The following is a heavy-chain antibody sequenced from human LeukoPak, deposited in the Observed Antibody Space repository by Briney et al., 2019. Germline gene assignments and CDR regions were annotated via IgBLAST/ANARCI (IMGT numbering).Heavy chain of an antibody. J-gene: IGHJ4*02. CDR2: INHSGST. Sequence: SETLSLTCAVYGGSFSGYYGSWIRQPPGKGLEWIGEINHSGSTNYNPSLKSRVTISVDASKNQFSLKLSSVTAADTAVYYCARVRSRSTVFSYDYWGQGTLVTVSS. D-gene: IGHD1-26*01. CDR1: GGSFSGYY. CDR3: ARVRSRSTVFSYDY. V-gene: IGHV4-34*01.